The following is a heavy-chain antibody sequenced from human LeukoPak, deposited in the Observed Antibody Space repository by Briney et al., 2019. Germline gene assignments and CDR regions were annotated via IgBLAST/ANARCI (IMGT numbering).Heavy chain of an antibody. CDR2: ISAYNGNT. Sequence: GASVKVSCKASGYTFTSYGISWVRQAPGQGLEWMGWISAYNGNTNYAQKLQGRVTMTTDTSTSTAYMELRSLRSDDTAVYYCAGGVYDFWSGYYKGTWNEDFDYWGQGTLVTVSS. D-gene: IGHD3-3*01. CDR3: AGGVYDFWSGYYKGTWNEDFDY. J-gene: IGHJ4*02. CDR1: GYTFTSYG. V-gene: IGHV1-18*01.